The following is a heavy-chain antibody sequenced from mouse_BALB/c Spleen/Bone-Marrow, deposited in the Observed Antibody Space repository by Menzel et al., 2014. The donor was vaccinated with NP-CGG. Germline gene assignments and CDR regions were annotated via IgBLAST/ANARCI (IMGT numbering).Heavy chain of an antibody. Sequence: EVQLQQSGGGLVQPGGSLRLSCATSGFTFTDYYMSWVRQPPGKALEWLGFIRNKANGYTTEYSASVKGRFTISRDNSQSILYLQMNTLRAEDSATYYCARDTGNYVRFAYWGQGTPVTISA. V-gene: IGHV7-3*02. CDR1: GFTFTDYY. D-gene: IGHD2-1*01. J-gene: IGHJ3*01. CDR2: IRNKANGYTT. CDR3: ARDTGNYVRFAY.